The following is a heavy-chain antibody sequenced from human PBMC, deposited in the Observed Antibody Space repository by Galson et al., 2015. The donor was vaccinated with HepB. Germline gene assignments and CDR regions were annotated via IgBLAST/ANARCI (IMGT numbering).Heavy chain of an antibody. CDR2: ISASGGQK. V-gene: IGHV3-23*01. CDR3: TRDSGWESAY. J-gene: IGHJ4*02. Sequence: SLRLSCAASGFIVDGSGMSWVRQAPGEGLEWVSGISASGGQKYYAEPVEGRFTLSRDKSQNTVYLQMNSLRVDDSALYYCTRDSGWESAYWGQGTLVTVSS. D-gene: IGHD3-10*01. CDR1: GFIVDGSG.